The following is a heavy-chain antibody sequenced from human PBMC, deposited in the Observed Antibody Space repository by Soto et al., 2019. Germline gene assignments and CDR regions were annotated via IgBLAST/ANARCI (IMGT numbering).Heavy chain of an antibody. CDR3: ARVIRGRYCSSTSCYDWFDP. D-gene: IGHD2-2*01. V-gene: IGHV4-39*01. CDR1: GGSISSSSYY. Sequence: SETLSLTCTVSGGSISSSSYYWGWIRQPPGKGLEWIGSIYYSGSTYYNPSLKSRVTISVDTSKNQFSLKLSSVTAADTAVYYCARVIRGRYCSSTSCYDWFDPWGQGTLVTVSS. CDR2: IYYSGST. J-gene: IGHJ5*02.